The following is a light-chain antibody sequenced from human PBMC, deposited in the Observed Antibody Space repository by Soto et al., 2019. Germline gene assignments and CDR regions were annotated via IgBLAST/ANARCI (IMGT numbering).Light chain of an antibody. J-gene: IGKJ4*01. V-gene: IGKV3-11*02. CDR1: QSVSTN. CDR3: QQYGTSPLT. Sequence: IILTQSPAAVSLTHRERAPLSCPASQSVSTNLDWYQQKPGQAPRLLIYDASNRATGIPARFSGSGSGRDFTLTISSLEPEDFAVYYCQQYGTSPLTFGGGSKVAIK. CDR2: DAS.